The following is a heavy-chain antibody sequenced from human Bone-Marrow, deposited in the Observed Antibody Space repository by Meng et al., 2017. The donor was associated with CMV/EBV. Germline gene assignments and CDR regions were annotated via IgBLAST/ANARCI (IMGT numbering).Heavy chain of an antibody. CDR2: ISAYNGNT. D-gene: IGHD6-6*01. J-gene: IGHJ5*02. CDR3: ARAARPRFRFDP. Sequence: ASVKVSCKASGYTFTSYGISWVRQAPGQGLEWMGWISAYNGNTNYAQKLQGRVTMTTDTSTSTAYMELTSLRSDDTAVYYCARAARPRFRFDPWGQGTLVTVSS. V-gene: IGHV1-18*01. CDR1: GYTFTSYG.